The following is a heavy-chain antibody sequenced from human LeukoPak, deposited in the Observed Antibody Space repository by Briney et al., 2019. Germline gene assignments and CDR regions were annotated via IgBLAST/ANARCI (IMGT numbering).Heavy chain of an antibody. CDR1: GGTFSRYA. CDR2: IIPILGIA. CDR3: ARDTHYDILTGYWFDP. D-gene: IGHD3-9*01. V-gene: IGHV1-69*04. J-gene: IGHJ5*02. Sequence: SVKVSCKASGGTFSRYAISWVRQAPGQGLEWMGRIIPILGIANYAQKFQGRVTITADKSTSTAYMELSSLRSEDTAVYYCARDTHYDILTGYWFDPWGQGTLVTVSS.